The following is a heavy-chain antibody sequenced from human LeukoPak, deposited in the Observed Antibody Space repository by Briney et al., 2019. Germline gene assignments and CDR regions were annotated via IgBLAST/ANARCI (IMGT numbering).Heavy chain of an antibody. D-gene: IGHD6-13*01. CDR1: GGSISSYY. CDR2: IYCSGST. V-gene: IGHV4-59*01. CDR3: ARYSADAFDI. J-gene: IGHJ3*02. Sequence: PSETLPLTCTVSGGSISSYYWSWIRQPPGKGLEWIGYIYCSGSTNYNPSLKSRVTISVDTSKNQFSLKLSSVTAADTAVYYCARYSADAFDIWGQGTMVTVSS.